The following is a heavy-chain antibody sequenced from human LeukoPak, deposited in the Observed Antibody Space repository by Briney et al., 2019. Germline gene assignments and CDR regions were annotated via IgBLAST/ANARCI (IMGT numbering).Heavy chain of an antibody. CDR1: GFTFSSYN. J-gene: IGHJ2*01. CDR3: ARDGAVSGVYWYFDL. Sequence: PGGSLRLSCAASGFTFSSYNMNWVRQAPGKGLEWVSYISSSSDTRYYADFVKGRLTISRDNAKNSLYLQMSSLRDEDAAVYYCARDGAVSGVYWYFDLWGRGTLVTVSS. CDR2: ISSSSDTR. D-gene: IGHD6-19*01. V-gene: IGHV3-48*02.